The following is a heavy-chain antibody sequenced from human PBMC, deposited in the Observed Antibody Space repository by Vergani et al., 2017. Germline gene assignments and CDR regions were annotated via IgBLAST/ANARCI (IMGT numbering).Heavy chain of an antibody. J-gene: IGHJ4*02. D-gene: IGHD5-18*01. CDR3: AKDEPKLSLDY. CDR2: IWYDGSNK. Sequence: QVQLVESGGGVVQPGRSLRLSCAASGFTFSSYGMHWVRQAPGKGLEWVAVIWYDGSNKYYADSVKGRFTISRDNSKNTLYLQMNSLRAEDTAVYYCAKDEPKLSLDYWGQGTLVTVSS. CDR1: GFTFSSYG. V-gene: IGHV3-33*06.